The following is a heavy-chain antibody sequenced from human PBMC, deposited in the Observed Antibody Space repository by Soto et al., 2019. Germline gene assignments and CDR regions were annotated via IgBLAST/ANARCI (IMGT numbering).Heavy chain of an antibody. J-gene: IGHJ4*02. CDR1: GYSISSGYY. D-gene: IGHD6-19*01. Sequence: PSETLSLTCAVSGYSISSGYYWGFIRQPLGKGLEWIGSIYHSGSTYYNPSLKSRVTISVDTSKNQFSLKLSSVTAADTAVYYCARDPGRLWAIAVAGLDYFDYWGQGTLVTVSS. CDR2: IYHSGST. V-gene: IGHV4-38-2*02. CDR3: ARDPGRLWAIAVAGLDYFDY.